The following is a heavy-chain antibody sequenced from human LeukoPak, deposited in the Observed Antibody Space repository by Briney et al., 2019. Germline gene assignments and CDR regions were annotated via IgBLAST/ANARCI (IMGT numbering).Heavy chain of an antibody. CDR1: GFTFSSYG. Sequence: GGSLRLSCAASGFTFSSYGMHWVRQAPGKGLEWVAVIWYDGSNKYYADSVKGRFTISRDNSKNTLYLQMNSLRAEDTAVYYCARNMREKRAWSGALSFHYYYYYGMDVWGQGTTVTVSS. CDR3: ARNMREKRAWSGALSFHYYYYYGMDV. D-gene: IGHD3-10*01. CDR2: IWYDGSNK. J-gene: IGHJ6*02. V-gene: IGHV3-33*01.